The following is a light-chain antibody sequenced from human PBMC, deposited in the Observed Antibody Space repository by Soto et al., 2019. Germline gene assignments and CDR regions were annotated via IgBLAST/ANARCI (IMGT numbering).Light chain of an antibody. CDR3: QQLNSYPLT. Sequence: PSFLSSSVEDRVTITCRASQDISDYLAWYQQRPGKAPKLLIYAASTLQSGVPSRFSGSGSGTEFTLTISSLQPEDFATYSCQQLNSYPLTFGGGTKVDI. CDR2: AAS. J-gene: IGKJ4*01. CDR1: QDISDY. V-gene: IGKV1-9*01.